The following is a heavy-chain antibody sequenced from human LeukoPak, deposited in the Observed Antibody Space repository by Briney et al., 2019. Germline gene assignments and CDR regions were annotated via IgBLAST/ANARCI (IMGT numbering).Heavy chain of an antibody. D-gene: IGHD5-12*01. Sequence: PGGSLSLSCAASGFTFSTFAMIWVRQPPGKGLEWVSSIFQGGGEIHYADSVRGRFTISRDNSKSTLFLQMNSLRAEDTAVYYRAREPSGYHNTGGQGTLVTVSS. CDR2: IFQGGGEI. J-gene: IGHJ4*02. CDR3: AREPSGYHNT. CDR1: GFTFSTFA. V-gene: IGHV3-23*01.